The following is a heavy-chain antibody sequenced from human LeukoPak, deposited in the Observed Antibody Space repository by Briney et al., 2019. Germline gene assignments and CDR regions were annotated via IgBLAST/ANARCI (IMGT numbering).Heavy chain of an antibody. J-gene: IGHJ4*02. CDR2: ISSSSSYI. CDR1: GFTVSSNY. V-gene: IGHV3-21*01. CDR3: ADLSPRSLSSDY. D-gene: IGHD3-3*01. Sequence: GGSLRLSCAASGFTVSSNYMSWVRQAPGKGLEWVSSISSSSSYIYYADSVKGRFTISRDNAKNSLYLQMNSLRAEDTAVYYCADLSPRSLSSDYWGQGTLVTVSS.